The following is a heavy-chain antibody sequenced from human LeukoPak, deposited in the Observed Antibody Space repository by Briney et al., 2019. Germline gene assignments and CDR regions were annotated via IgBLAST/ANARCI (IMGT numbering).Heavy chain of an antibody. D-gene: IGHD3-16*02. CDR2: ISSSGSTI. Sequence: PGGSLRLSCAASGFTFSSYEMNWVRQAPGKGLEWVSYISSSGSTIYYADSVKGRFTISRDNAKNSLYLQMNSLRAEDTAVYYCAREYDYYVWGSYRYLDYWGQGTLVTVSS. CDR3: AREYDYYVWGSYRYLDY. CDR1: GFTFSSYE. J-gene: IGHJ4*02. V-gene: IGHV3-48*03.